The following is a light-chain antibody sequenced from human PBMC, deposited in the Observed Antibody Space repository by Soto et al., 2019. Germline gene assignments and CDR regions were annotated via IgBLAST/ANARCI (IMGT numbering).Light chain of an antibody. J-gene: IGLJ1*01. CDR3: SSYTSSSTLEHV. V-gene: IGLV2-14*01. CDR2: DVS. Sequence: QSALTQPASVSGAPGQSITISCTGTSSDVRGYNYVSWYQQHPGKAPKLMMYDVSNRPAGVSNRFSGSKSGNTASLTISGLHAEDEADYYCSSYTSSSTLEHVFGTGTKVTVL. CDR1: SSDVRGYNY.